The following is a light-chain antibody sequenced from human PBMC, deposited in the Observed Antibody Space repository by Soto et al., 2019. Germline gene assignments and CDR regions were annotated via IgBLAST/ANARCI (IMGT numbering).Light chain of an antibody. Sequence: DIQMTQSPSTLSASLGAKVTITCRASQSIGTLLAWYQQTPGRAPTLLIYDASSLQSGVPSRFSGSGSGTEFTLTIISLQPDDFATYFCQQFKTYPITFGQGTRLEIK. CDR2: DAS. V-gene: IGKV1-5*01. J-gene: IGKJ5*01. CDR3: QQFKTYPIT. CDR1: QSIGTL.